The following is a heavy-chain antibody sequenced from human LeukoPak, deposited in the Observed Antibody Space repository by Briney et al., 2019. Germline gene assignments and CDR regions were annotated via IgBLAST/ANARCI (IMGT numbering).Heavy chain of an antibody. CDR2: IVVGSGNT. V-gene: IGHV1-58*02. J-gene: IGHJ6*02. CDR3: AAGRIAPGYYGMDV. D-gene: IGHD2-21*01. CDR1: GFTFTSSA. Sequence: GASVKVSCKASGFTFTSSAMQWVRQARGQRLEWIGWIVVGSGNTNYAQKFQERVTITRDMSTSTAYTELSSLRSEDTAVYYCAAGRIAPGYYGMDVWGQGTTVTVSS.